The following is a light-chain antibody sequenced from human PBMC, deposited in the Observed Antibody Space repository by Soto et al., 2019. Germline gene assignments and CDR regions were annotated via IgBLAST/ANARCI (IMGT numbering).Light chain of an antibody. CDR3: QQRSNWPPTWT. V-gene: IGKV3-11*01. J-gene: IGKJ1*01. CDR1: QSVSSY. Sequence: EIVLTQSPGTLSLSPGERATLSCRASQSVSSYLAWYQQKPGQAPRLLIYDASNRATGIPARFSGSGSGTDFTLTISSLEPEDCAVYYCQQRSNWPPTWTLGQGTKV. CDR2: DAS.